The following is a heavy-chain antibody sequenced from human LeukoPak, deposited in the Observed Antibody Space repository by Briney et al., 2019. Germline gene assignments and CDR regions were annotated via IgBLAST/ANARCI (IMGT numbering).Heavy chain of an antibody. V-gene: IGHV4-31*01. CDR2: IYYSGST. D-gene: IGHD1-26*01. J-gene: IGHJ3*02. Sequence: PSQTLSLTCTLSGASISSGGYYWGWIRQHPWKGLEWIGYIYYSGSTYYNPSLKSLVTISVDTSKNKFSLKLNSVTAADTAVYYCARPAYRGSYYDAFDIWGQGTMVTVSS. CDR1: GASISSGGYY. CDR3: ARPAYRGSYYDAFDI.